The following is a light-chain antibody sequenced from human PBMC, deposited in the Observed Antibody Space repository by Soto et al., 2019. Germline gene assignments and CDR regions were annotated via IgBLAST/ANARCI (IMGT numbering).Light chain of an antibody. V-gene: IGLV1-44*01. Sequence: QSVLTQSPSASGTPGQRVTISCSGTSSNIGSNSVSWYHHLPGTAPKLLMYNNDQRPSGVPDRFSGSKSDTSASRAISGLQSEDEADYYCAAWDDSLNGPVFGGGTKLTVL. CDR1: SSNIGSNS. J-gene: IGLJ2*01. CDR3: AAWDDSLNGPV. CDR2: NND.